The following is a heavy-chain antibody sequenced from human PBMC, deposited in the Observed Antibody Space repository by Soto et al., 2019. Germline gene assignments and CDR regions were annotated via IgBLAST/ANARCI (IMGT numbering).Heavy chain of an antibody. CDR2: IKDGGST. Sequence: QVQLQQWGAGLLKPSETLSLTCAVNGGSLTGYYWSWIRQPPGKGLEWIGEIKDGGSTNYSPSLRGRATISSDPSNNQFSLKLNSMTAADTAVYYCARGQEGIVATHWDQGALVTVSS. CDR1: GGSLTGYY. CDR3: ARGQEGIVATH. D-gene: IGHD5-12*01. V-gene: IGHV4-34*01. J-gene: IGHJ4*02.